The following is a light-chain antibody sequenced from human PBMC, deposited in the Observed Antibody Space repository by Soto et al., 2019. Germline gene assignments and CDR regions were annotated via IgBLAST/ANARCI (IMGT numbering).Light chain of an antibody. J-gene: IGKJ1*01. CDR1: RSVLYSSNNKNY. V-gene: IGKV4-1*01. Sequence: DIVMTQSPDSLAVSLGERATINCKSSRSVLYSSNNKNYLAWYQQKPGQPPKMLIYWASTRESGVPERFSGSGSGTDCTRTISSLQAEDVEVYYCQQYYSTPWTFGQGTKVDIK. CDR3: QQYYSTPWT. CDR2: WAS.